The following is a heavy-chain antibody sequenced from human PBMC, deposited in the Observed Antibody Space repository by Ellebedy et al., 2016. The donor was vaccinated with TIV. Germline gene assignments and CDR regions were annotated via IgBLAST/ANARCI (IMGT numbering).Heavy chain of an antibody. J-gene: IGHJ6*02. Sequence: SVKVSXXASGVTFGTSAFTWVRRAPGQRLEWVGGFIPKFGTTKYAQKFQGRVAFSADESTTTVYLELRSLTSGDMATYYCARDKWASWSPGIFNYDMDVWGQGTPVTVSS. D-gene: IGHD6-13*01. CDR3: ARDKWASWSPGIFNYDMDV. V-gene: IGHV1-69*13. CDR1: GVTFGTSA. CDR2: FIPKFGTT.